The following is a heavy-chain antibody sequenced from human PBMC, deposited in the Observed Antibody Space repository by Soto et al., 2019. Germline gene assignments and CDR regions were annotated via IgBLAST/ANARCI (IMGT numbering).Heavy chain of an antibody. CDR1: GGSVSSGAYY. V-gene: IGHV4-31*03. CDR2: IYYSGST. J-gene: IGHJ3*02. CDR3: ARARLRAVYAFDI. D-gene: IGHD5-12*01. Sequence: QVQLQESDAGLVKASQTLSLTCTVSGGSVSSGAYYWTWIRQRPGKGLEWIGYIYYSGSTYYSPSLKSRLSISLDESKNQFSLRLSSVTAADTAMYYCARARLRAVYAFDIWGQGTMVTVSS.